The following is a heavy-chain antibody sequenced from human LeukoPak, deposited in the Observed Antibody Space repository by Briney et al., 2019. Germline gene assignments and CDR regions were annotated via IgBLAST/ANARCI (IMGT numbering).Heavy chain of an antibody. J-gene: IGHJ6*02. CDR1: GFPVSNYE. D-gene: IGHD1/OR15-1a*01. V-gene: IGHV3-69-1*01. CDR2: IGSSSTI. Sequence: GGSLRLSCAASGFPVSNYEMNWVRQAPGRGLEWVSYIGSSSTIYYADSAKGRFTISRDNVNNLLYLQMNSLRAEDTAVYYCARAGANRYYYYALDVWGQGTTVTVSS. CDR3: ARAGANRYYYYALDV.